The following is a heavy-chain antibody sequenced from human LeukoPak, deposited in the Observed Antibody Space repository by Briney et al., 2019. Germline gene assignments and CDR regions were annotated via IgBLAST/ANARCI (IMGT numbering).Heavy chain of an antibody. J-gene: IGHJ4*02. CDR2: INHSGST. CDR1: GGSFSGYY. Sequence: SETLSLTCAVYGGSFSGYYWSWIRQPPGKGLEWIGEINHSGSTNYNPSLKSRVTISVDTSKNQFSLKLSSVTAADTAVYYRARGLGGPVDFDYWGQGTLVTVSS. D-gene: IGHD4-23*01. CDR3: ARGLGGPVDFDY. V-gene: IGHV4-34*01.